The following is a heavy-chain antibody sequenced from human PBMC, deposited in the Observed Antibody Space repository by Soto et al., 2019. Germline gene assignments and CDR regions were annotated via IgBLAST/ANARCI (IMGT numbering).Heavy chain of an antibody. J-gene: IGHJ6*02. V-gene: IGHV3-30*18. CDR3: AKDEGLVEVVARDYYGMDV. CDR1: GFTFSSYG. D-gene: IGHD2-15*01. Sequence: QVQLVESGGGVVQPGRSLRLSCAASGFTFSSYGMHWVRQAPGKGLEWVAVISYDGNKKYYADSVKGRFTISRDNSKNTLYLQMNSLRAEDTAVYYCAKDEGLVEVVARDYYGMDVWGQGTTVTVSS. CDR2: ISYDGNKK.